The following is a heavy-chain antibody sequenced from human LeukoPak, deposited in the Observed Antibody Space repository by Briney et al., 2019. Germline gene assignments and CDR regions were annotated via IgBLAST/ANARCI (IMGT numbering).Heavy chain of an antibody. D-gene: IGHD3-3*01. Sequence: GGSLRLSCAASGFTFSSYEMNWVRQAPGKGLEWVSYISSSGSTIYYADSVKGRFTISRDNAKNSLYLQMNSLRAEDTAVYYCARDPPTRFLASDYWGQGTLVTVSS. CDR3: ARDPPTRFLASDY. CDR2: ISSSGSTI. V-gene: IGHV3-48*03. J-gene: IGHJ4*02. CDR1: GFTFSSYE.